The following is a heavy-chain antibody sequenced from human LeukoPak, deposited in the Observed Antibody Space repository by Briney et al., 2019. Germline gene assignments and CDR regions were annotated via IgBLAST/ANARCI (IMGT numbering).Heavy chain of an antibody. J-gene: IGHJ5*02. D-gene: IGHD3-3*01. V-gene: IGHV4-61*02. CDR1: GGSISSGSYY. CDR3: ARAPPYYDFWSGHDWFDP. CDR2: IYISGST. Sequence: SETLSLTCTVSGGSISSGSYYWSWIRQPPGKGLEWIGRIYISGSTNYNPSLKSRVTISVDTSKNQFSLKLSSVTAADTAVYYCARAPPYYDFWSGHDWFDPWGQGTLVTVSS.